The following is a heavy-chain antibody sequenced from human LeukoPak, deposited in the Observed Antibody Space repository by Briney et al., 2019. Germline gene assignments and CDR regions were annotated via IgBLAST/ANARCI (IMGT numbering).Heavy chain of an antibody. Sequence: GGPLRLSCAPSGFPFTRHPMSWVRQAPGRGLEWVSLNSVSGNAKDYRKSDEGRFTNSRNNSRNTVFLKMDSQRAGDRAVYYCAKQCLQIAAGPFYYCYLDVWGKGATVTVSS. V-gene: IGHV3-23*01. CDR2: NSVSGNAK. CDR1: GFPFTRHP. J-gene: IGHJ6*03. D-gene: IGHD6-25*01. CDR3: AKQCLQIAAGPFYYCYLDV.